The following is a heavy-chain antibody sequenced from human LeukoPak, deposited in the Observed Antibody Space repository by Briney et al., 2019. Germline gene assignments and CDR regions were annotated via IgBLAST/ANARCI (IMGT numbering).Heavy chain of an antibody. Sequence: SETLSLTCSVCGGSISSYYWSWIRQPAGKGLEWIGRIYTSGSTNYNPSLKSRVTMSVDTSKNQFSLKLSSVTAADTAVYYCARVSGYYDSSGYYGIYFDYWGQGTLVTVSS. J-gene: IGHJ4*02. V-gene: IGHV4-4*07. CDR2: IYTSGST. CDR1: GGSISSYY. CDR3: ARVSGYYDSSGYYGIYFDY. D-gene: IGHD3-22*01.